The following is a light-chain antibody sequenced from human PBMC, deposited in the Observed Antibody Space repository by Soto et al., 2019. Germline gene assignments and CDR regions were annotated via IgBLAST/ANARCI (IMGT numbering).Light chain of an antibody. CDR1: QSISSW. V-gene: IGKV1-5*03. J-gene: IGKJ1*01. CDR3: QQYNSYPWT. Sequence: DIQMTQSPFTLSASVGDRVTITCRASQSISSWLAWYHQKPGKAPNLLIYKSSRLASGGPSRFSGSGSGTEFTLTISSLKPDDVATYYFQQYNSYPWTFGQGTKVEIK. CDR2: KSS.